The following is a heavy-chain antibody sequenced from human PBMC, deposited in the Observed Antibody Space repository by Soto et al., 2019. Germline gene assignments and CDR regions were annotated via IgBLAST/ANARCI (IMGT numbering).Heavy chain of an antibody. V-gene: IGHV4-34*01. J-gene: IGHJ6*02. CDR3: ASDYADDDGLQYGMDV. CDR2: INHSGST. Sequence: QVQLQQWGAGLLKPSETLSLTCAVYGGSFSGYYWSWIRQPPGKGLEWLGEINHSGSTNYNPSLKSRVTISVDTSKNQFSLKLSSVTAADTAVYYCASDYADDDGLQYGMDVWGQGTTVTVSS. D-gene: IGHD4-17*01. CDR1: GGSFSGYY.